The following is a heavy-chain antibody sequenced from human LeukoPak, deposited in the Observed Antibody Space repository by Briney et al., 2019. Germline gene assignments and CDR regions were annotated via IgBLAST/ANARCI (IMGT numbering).Heavy chain of an antibody. D-gene: IGHD3-3*01. CDR2: MNPNSGNT. CDR3: ARTPHRQYDFWSGYYGEWYFDL. CDR1: GYTFTSYD. J-gene: IGHJ2*01. V-gene: IGHV1-8*03. Sequence: ASVKVSCKASGYTFTSYDINWVRQATGQGLEWMGWMNPNSGNTGYAQKFQGRVTITRNTSISTAYMELSSLRSEDTAVYYCARTPHRQYDFWSGYYGEWYFDLWGRGTLVTVSS.